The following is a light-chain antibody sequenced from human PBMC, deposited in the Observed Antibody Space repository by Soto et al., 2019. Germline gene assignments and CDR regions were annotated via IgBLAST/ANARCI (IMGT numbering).Light chain of an antibody. V-gene: IGLV2-14*01. CDR2: AVS. J-gene: IGLJ2*01. CDR3: HSYTSTAGVV. Sequence: QSALTQPASVSGSPGQSITISCTGTSSDVGGYDFVSWYQQYPGKAPKLIIYAVSDRPSGVSNRFSGSKSGNTASLTISGLQAEDEADYYCHSYTSTAGVVFGGGTKVTVL. CDR1: SSDVGGYDF.